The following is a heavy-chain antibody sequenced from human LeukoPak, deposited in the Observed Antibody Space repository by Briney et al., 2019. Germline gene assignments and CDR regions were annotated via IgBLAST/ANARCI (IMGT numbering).Heavy chain of an antibody. CDR3: ASSGFSGYDFGHNFDY. CDR1: GGTFSSYA. Sequence: SVKVSCKASGGTFSSYAISWVRQAPGQGLEWMGGIIPIFGTANYAQKFQGRVTITADESRSTAYMELSSLRSEDTAVYYCASSGFSGYDFGHNFDYWGQGTLVTVSS. J-gene: IGHJ4*02. CDR2: IIPIFGTA. D-gene: IGHD5-12*01. V-gene: IGHV1-69*13.